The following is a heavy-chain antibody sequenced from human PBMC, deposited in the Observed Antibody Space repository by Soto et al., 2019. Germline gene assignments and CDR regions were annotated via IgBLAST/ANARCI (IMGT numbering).Heavy chain of an antibody. D-gene: IGHD3-10*01. J-gene: IGHJ5*02. CDR3: AKDRSTYYLVPPFDP. V-gene: IGHV3-23*01. CDR2: ISGSGGST. CDR1: GCTFSNYA. Sequence: GRPLRLSCAASGCTFSNYAMSWIRQAQGKGLEWVSAISGSGGSTYYADSVKGRFTISRDNSKNTLYLQMNSLRAEDTAVYYCAKDRSTYYLVPPFDPWGQGTLVTVSS.